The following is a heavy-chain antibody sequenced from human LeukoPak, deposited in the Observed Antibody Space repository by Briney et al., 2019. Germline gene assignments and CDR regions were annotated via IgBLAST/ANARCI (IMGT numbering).Heavy chain of an antibody. CDR2: IYYSGST. CDR3: ARDRGESSWYRGPFDY. D-gene: IGHD6-13*01. Sequence: SETQSLTCTVSGGSIRSPNYYWAWIRQPPGKGLEWIGSIYYSGSTNYNPSLKSRVTISVDTSKNQFSLKLSSVTAADTAVYYCARDRGESSWYRGPFDYWGQGTLVPVSS. CDR1: GGSIRSPNYY. V-gene: IGHV4-39*07. J-gene: IGHJ4*02.